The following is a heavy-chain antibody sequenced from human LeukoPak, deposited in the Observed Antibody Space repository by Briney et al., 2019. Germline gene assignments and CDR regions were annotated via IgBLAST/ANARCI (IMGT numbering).Heavy chain of an antibody. Sequence: GGSLRLSCAASGFTFSSYSMNWVRQAPGKGLEWVSSISSSSSYIYYADSVKGRFTISRDNAKNSLYPQMDSLRDEDTAMYYCARDRDYAFDYWGQGTLVTVSS. J-gene: IGHJ4*02. V-gene: IGHV3-21*01. CDR2: ISSSSSYI. D-gene: IGHD4-17*01. CDR1: GFTFSSYS. CDR3: ARDRDYAFDY.